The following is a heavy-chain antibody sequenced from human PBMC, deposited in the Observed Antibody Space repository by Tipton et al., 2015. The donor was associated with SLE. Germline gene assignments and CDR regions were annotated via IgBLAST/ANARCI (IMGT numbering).Heavy chain of an antibody. D-gene: IGHD6-19*01. CDR2: IYYSGST. Sequence: TLSLTCIVSGGSISSYYWSWIRQPPGKGLEWIGYIYYSGSTNYNPSLKSRVTISVDTSKNQFSLKLGSVTAADTAVYYCARDRYSSGWPYYYYYLDVWGKGTTVTVSS. CDR1: GGSISSYY. V-gene: IGHV4-59*01. CDR3: ARDRYSSGWPYYYYYLDV. J-gene: IGHJ6*03.